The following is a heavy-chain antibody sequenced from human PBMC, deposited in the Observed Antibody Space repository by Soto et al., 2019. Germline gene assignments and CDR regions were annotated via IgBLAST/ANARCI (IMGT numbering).Heavy chain of an antibody. CDR1: GDSIPTVDYF. V-gene: IGHV4-30-4*01. CDR3: ARGRYCLTGRCFPNWFDS. Sequence: SETLSLTCSVSGDSIPTVDYFWAWIRQPPGQALEYIGYIYKSATTYYNPSFESRVAISLDTSKSQFSLNVTSVTAADTAVYFCARGRYCLTGRCFPNWFDSWGQGTLVTVSS. CDR2: IYKSATT. J-gene: IGHJ5*01. D-gene: IGHD2-15*01.